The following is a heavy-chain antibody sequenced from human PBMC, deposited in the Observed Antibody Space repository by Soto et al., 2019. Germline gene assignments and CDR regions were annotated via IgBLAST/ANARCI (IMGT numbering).Heavy chain of an antibody. CDR1: GDSIPTVDYF. V-gene: IGHV4-30-4*01. CDR3: ARGRYCLTGRCFPNWFDS. Sequence: SETLSLTCSVSGDSIPTVDYFWAWIRQPPGQALEYIGYIYKSATTYYNPSFESRVAISLDTSKSQFSLNVTSVTAADTAVYFCARGRYCLTGRCFPNWFDSWGQGTLVTVSS. CDR2: IYKSATT. J-gene: IGHJ5*01. D-gene: IGHD2-15*01.